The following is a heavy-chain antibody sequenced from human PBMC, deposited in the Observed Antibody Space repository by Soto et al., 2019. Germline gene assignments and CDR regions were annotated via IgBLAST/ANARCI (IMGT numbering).Heavy chain of an antibody. D-gene: IGHD3-3*01. CDR3: ATGIPYYDFWYFDY. V-gene: IGHV4-59*12. J-gene: IGHJ4*02. Sequence: SETLSLTCSVSGGSISSYYWSWIRQPPGKGLEWIGYIYYSGSTNYNPSLKSRVTISVDTSKNQFSLKLSSVTAEDTAVYYCATGIPYYDFWYFDYWGQGTLVTVSS. CDR2: IYYSGST. CDR1: GGSISSYY.